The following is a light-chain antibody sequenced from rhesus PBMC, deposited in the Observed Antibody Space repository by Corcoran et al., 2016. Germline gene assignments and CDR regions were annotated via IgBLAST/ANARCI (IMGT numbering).Light chain of an antibody. CDR2: GAS. CDR1: QGLNND. J-gene: IGKJ1*01. V-gene: IGKV1S17*01. Sequence: DIQMTQSPSSLSASVGDRVTITCRASQGLNNDLAWYKQKPGETPKPLFYGASRLQSGIPSRFSGSGSGTDCTLPLRCLQPRDFATYYCRHYYSTPLTFGQGTKVEIK. CDR3: RHYYSTPLT.